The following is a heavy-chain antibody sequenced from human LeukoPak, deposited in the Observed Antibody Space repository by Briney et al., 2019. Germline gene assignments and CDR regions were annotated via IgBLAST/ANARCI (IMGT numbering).Heavy chain of an antibody. V-gene: IGHV1-2*02. CDR3: ARVVGGNYYGSETDDY. CDR1: GYTLTGYY. D-gene: IGHD3-10*01. J-gene: IGHJ4*02. CDR2: INPNNGGT. Sequence: GASVKVSCKASGYTLTGYYMHWVRQAPGQGLEWMGWINPNNGGTNYAQKFQGRVTMTRDMSTSTAYMELSRLRSDDTAVYYCARVVGGNYYGSETDDYWGQGTLVTVSS.